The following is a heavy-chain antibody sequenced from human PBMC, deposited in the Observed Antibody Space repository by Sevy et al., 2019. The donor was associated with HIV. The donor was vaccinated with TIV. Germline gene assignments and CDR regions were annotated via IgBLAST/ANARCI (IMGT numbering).Heavy chain of an antibody. V-gene: IGHV3-20*04. CDR1: GFTFDDYA. CDR3: ARNTYYYDTTGFGAFDI. Sequence: GGSLRLSCAASGFTFDDYAMSWVRQAPGKGLEWVSGINWSGSNTGYADSVKGRFTISRDSAKTSLYLQMNSRRTEDTALYYCARNTYYYDTTGFGAFDIWGQGTMVTVSS. J-gene: IGHJ3*02. D-gene: IGHD3-22*01. CDR2: INWSGSNT.